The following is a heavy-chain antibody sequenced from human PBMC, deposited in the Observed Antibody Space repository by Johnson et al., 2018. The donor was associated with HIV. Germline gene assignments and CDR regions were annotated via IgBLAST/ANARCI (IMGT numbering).Heavy chain of an antibody. CDR2: INWNGGNN. V-gene: IGHV3-20*04. J-gene: IGHJ3*02. CDR1: GFTFDDYG. CDR3: ARDLGI. Sequence: VHLVESGGGLVQPGGSLRLSCAASGFTFDDYGMRWVRQAPGKGLAWVSGINWNGGNNGYADSVKGRFSISRDNAKNSLYLQMNRLSAEDTALYYFARDLGIWGQGTMVTVSS. D-gene: IGHD7-27*01.